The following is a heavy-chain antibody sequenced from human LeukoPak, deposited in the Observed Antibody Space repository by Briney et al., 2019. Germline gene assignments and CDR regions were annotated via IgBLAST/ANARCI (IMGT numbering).Heavy chain of an antibody. CDR2: IYTSGST. CDR3: ARDGLGYCSSTSCRSTPFDI. Sequence: SQTLSLTCTVSGGSISSYYWSWIRQPAGKRLEWIGRIYTSGSTNYNPSLKSRVTMSVDTSKNQFSLKLSSVTAADTAVYYCARDGLGYCSSTSCRSTPFDIWGQGTMVTVSS. V-gene: IGHV4-4*07. CDR1: GGSISSYY. J-gene: IGHJ3*02. D-gene: IGHD2-2*01.